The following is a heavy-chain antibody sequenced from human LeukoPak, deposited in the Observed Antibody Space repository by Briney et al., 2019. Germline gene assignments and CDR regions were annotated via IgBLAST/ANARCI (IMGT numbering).Heavy chain of an antibody. CDR3: ARLNIVVVTANYYYYYGMDV. D-gene: IGHD2-21*02. V-gene: IGHV1-18*01. CDR2: ISAYNGNT. J-gene: IGHJ6*02. CDR1: GYTFTSYG. Sequence: GASVEVSCKASGYTFTSYGISWVRQAPGQGLEWMGWISAYNGNTNYAQNLQGRVTMTTDTSTSTAYMELRSLRSDDTAVYYCARLNIVVVTANYYYYYGMDVWGQGTTVTVSS.